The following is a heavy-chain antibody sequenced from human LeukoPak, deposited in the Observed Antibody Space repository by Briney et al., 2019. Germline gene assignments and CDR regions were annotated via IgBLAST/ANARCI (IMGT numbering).Heavy chain of an antibody. J-gene: IGHJ4*02. Sequence: LAGESLRLSCVASGFTFSTFAMIWVRQPPGKGLEWVSSIFPSSGEIHYADSVRGRFTISRDNSKSTLSLQMNSLRVEDTAIYYCATYRQVLLPFGCWGQGTLVTVSS. D-gene: IGHD2-8*02. V-gene: IGHV3-23*01. CDR2: IFPSSGEI. CDR3: ATYRQVLLPFGC. CDR1: GFTFSTFA.